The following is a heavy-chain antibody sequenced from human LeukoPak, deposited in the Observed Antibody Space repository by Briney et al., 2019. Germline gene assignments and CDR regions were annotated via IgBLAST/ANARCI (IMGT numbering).Heavy chain of an antibody. D-gene: IGHD3-22*01. Sequence: PGGSLRLSCVASGLTVSRHYMTWVRQAPGKGLEWRSVISTGGSTNYADSVKGRFTISRDNSKNILYLQMNSLRAEDTAVYYCARDDYYDSSGLDYWGQGILVTVSS. CDR1: GLTVSRHY. CDR2: ISTGGST. V-gene: IGHV3-53*01. J-gene: IGHJ4*02. CDR3: ARDDYYDSSGLDY.